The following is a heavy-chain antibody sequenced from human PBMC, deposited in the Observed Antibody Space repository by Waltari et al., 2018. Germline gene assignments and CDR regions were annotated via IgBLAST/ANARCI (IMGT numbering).Heavy chain of an antibody. V-gene: IGHV1-2*06. D-gene: IGHD2-15*01. Sequence: QVQLVQSGAEVKKPGASVKVSCKASGYTFTGYYMHWVRQAPGQGLEWMGRINPNSGGTNYAQKFQGRVTMTRDTSISTAYMELSRLRSDDTAVYYCARAEKYCSGGSCYQSFDYWGQGTLVTVSS. CDR1: GYTFTGYY. CDR3: ARAEKYCSGGSCYQSFDY. J-gene: IGHJ4*02. CDR2: INPNSGGT.